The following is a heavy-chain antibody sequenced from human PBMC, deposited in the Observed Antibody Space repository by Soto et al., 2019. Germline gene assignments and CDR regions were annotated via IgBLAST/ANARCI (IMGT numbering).Heavy chain of an antibody. V-gene: IGHV2-5*02. CDR1: GFSLSTSGVG. CDR2: IYWDDDK. CDR3: ARIVRSPAGNAFDI. J-gene: IGHJ3*02. Sequence: SGPTLVNPTQTLTLTCTFSGFSLSTSGVGVGWIRQPPGKALEWLALIYWDDDKRYSPSLKSRLTITKDTSKNQVVLTMTNMDPVDTATYYCARIVRSPAGNAFDIWGQGTMVTVSS. D-gene: IGHD6-13*01.